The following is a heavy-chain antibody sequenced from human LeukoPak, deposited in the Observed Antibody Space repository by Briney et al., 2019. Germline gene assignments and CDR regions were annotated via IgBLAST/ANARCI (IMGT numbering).Heavy chain of an antibody. CDR3: ARYYYDSSGYLGNYYYYGMDV. V-gene: IGHV1-69*13. Sequence: ASVKVSCKASGGTFSSYAISWVRQAPGQGLEWMGGIIPIFGTANYAQKFQGRVTITADESTSTAYMGLSSLRSEDTAVYYCARYYYDSSGYLGNYYYYGMDVWGQGTTVTVSS. D-gene: IGHD3-22*01. CDR1: GGTFSSYA. CDR2: IIPIFGTA. J-gene: IGHJ6*02.